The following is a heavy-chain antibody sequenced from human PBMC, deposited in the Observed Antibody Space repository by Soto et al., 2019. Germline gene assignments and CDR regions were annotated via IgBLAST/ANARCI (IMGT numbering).Heavy chain of an antibody. D-gene: IGHD1-26*01. V-gene: IGHV3-9*01. CDR3: VKDATEGSIDD. CDR1: GFRFEQYV. J-gene: IGHJ4*02. Sequence: VQVVASGGGLVQPGRSLRLSCAVSGFRFEQYVMHWVRQGPGKGLECVSTVSPTGDTVAYADSVEGRFTVSRDNAKNSLYQQMNSLKGDDTDFYYCVKDATEGSIDDWGQGPLVTVSS. CDR2: VSPTGDTV.